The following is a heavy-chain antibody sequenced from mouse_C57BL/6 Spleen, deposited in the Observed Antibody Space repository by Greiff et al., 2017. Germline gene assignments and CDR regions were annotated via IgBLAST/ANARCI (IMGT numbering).Heavy chain of an antibody. CDR1: GYTFTDYN. V-gene: IGHV1-18*01. J-gene: IGHJ3*01. Sequence: EVKLQESGPELVKPGASVKIPCKASGYTFTDYNMDWVKQSHGKSLEWIGDISPNNGGTIYNQKFKGKATLTVDKSSSTAYMELRSLTSEDTAVYYCARRGNLSWFAYWGQGTLVTVSA. CDR2: ISPNNGGT. CDR3: ARRGNLSWFAY.